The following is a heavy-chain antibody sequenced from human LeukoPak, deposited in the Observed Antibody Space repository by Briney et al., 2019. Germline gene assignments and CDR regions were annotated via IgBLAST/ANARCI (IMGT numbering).Heavy chain of an antibody. V-gene: IGHV3-74*03. CDR2: IGSAGTST. J-gene: IGHJ4*02. CDR1: GFTFSSHW. CDR3: PRHQDY. Sequence: PGGSLRLSCAASGFTFSSHWMHWVRQAPGKGPVWVALIGSAGTSTTYVDSVKGRFTISRDNVRNILYLQMNGLRVDDTAVYCCPRHQDYWGRGTPVTVSS.